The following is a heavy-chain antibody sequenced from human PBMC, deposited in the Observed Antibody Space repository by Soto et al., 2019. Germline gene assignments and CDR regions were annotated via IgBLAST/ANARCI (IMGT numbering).Heavy chain of an antibody. J-gene: IGHJ4*02. CDR3: ARGVIH. CDR1: GGSISSGGYY. D-gene: IGHD3-16*02. CDR2: IYYSGST. V-gene: IGHV4-31*03. Sequence: QVQLQESGPGLVKPSQTLSLTCTVSGGSISSGGYYWSWIRQHPGKRLEWIGYIYYSGSTSYNPSLKGRLTTPVDTSKKQFALKLSSVTAADTAVYYCARGVIHWGQGTLVTVSS.